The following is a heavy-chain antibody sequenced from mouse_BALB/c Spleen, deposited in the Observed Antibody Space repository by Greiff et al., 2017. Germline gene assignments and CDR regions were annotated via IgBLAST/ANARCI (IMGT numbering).Heavy chain of an antibody. D-gene: IGHD2-2*01. CDR1: GFNIKDTY. CDR2: IDPANGNT. J-gene: IGHJ2*01. V-gene: IGHV14-3*02. CDR3: ASPYVYDGGYYFDY. Sequence: VQLQQSGAELVKPGASVKLSCTASGFNIKDTYMHWVKQRPEQGLEWIGRIDPANGNTKYDPKFQGKATITADTSSNTAYLQLSSLTSEDTAVYYCASPYVYDGGYYFDYWGQGTTLTVSS.